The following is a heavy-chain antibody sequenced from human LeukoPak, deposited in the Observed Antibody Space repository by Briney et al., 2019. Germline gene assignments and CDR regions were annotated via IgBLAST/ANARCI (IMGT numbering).Heavy chain of an antibody. J-gene: IGHJ3*02. D-gene: IGHD4-17*01. CDR2: ISSSSSTI. CDR1: GFTFSTYS. V-gene: IGHV3-48*04. Sequence: GGSLRLSCAASGFTFSTYSMNWVRQAPGKGLEWVSYISSSSSTIYYADSVKGRFTISRDNAKNSLYLQMSSLRAEDTAVYYCARGNGNYKLPGAFDIGAKGTMVTVSS. CDR3: ARGNGNYKLPGAFDI.